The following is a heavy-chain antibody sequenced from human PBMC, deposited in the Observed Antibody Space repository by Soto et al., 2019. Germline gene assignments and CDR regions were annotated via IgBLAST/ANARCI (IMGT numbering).Heavy chain of an antibody. CDR1: GGTFSSYA. Sequence: ASVKVSCKASGGTFSSYAISWVRQAPGQGLEWMGGIIPIFGTANYAQKFQGRVTITADESTSTAYMELSSLRSEDTAVYYCAREPMVRGTKHFDYWGQGTLVTVSS. J-gene: IGHJ4*02. D-gene: IGHD3-10*01. CDR2: IIPIFGTA. V-gene: IGHV1-69*13. CDR3: AREPMVRGTKHFDY.